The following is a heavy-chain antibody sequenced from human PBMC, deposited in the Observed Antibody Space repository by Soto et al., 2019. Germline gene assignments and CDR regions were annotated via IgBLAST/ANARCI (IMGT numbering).Heavy chain of an antibody. CDR2: IHYSGSA. D-gene: IGHD6-19*01. CDR3: ARGAGTVTAGGVAFDS. V-gene: IGHV4-59*01. CDR1: GGSITNYY. J-gene: IGHJ5*01. Sequence: SETLSLTCTVSGGSITNYYWTWIRQAPGKGLEWIGDIHYSGSANNNPSLKSRLTISVDKSRNQFSLNLKSVAAADTAVYFCARGAGTVTAGGVAFDSWGQGILVTVSS.